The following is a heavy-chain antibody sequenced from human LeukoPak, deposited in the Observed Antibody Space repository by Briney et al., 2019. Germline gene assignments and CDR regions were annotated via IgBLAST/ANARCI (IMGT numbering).Heavy chain of an antibody. CDR1: GGSISSGGYS. D-gene: IGHD6-19*01. J-gene: IGHJ6*02. CDR3: ARGKGAVTRRYGMDV. V-gene: IGHV4-30-2*01. Sequence: PSQTLSLTCAVSGGSISSGGYSWSWIRQPPGKGLEWIGYIYHSGSTYYNPSLKSRVTISVDRSKNQFSLKLSSVTAADTAVYYCARGKGAVTRRYGMDVWGQGTTVTVSS. CDR2: IYHSGST.